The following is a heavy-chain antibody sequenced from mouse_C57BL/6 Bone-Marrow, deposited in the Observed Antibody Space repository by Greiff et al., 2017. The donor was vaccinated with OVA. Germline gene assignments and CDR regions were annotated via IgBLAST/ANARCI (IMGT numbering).Heavy chain of an antibody. CDR1: GYTFTSYW. CDR3: TRSDYGSILFAMDY. CDR2: IYPGNSDT. Sequence: EVQLQESGTVLARPGASVKMSCKTSGYTFTSYWMHWVKQRPGQGLEWIGAIYPGNSDTSYNQKFKGKAKLTAVTSASTAYMELSSLTNEDSAVYYCTRSDYGSILFAMDYWGQGTSVTVSS. V-gene: IGHV1-5*01. J-gene: IGHJ4*01. D-gene: IGHD1-1*01.